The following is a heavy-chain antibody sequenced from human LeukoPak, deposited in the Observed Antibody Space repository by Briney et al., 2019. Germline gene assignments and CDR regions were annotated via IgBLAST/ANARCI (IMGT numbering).Heavy chain of an antibody. D-gene: IGHD6-13*01. CDR3: ARAYSSSWYYFDY. J-gene: IGHJ4*02. CDR2: TYYRSKWYN. Sequence: SQTLSLTCAISGDSVSSNSAAWNCIRQSPSRGLEWLGRTYYRSKWYNDYAVSVKSRITINPDTSKNQFSLQLNSVTPEDTAVYYRARAYSSSWYYFDYWGQGTLVTVSS. V-gene: IGHV6-1*01. CDR1: GDSVSSNSAA.